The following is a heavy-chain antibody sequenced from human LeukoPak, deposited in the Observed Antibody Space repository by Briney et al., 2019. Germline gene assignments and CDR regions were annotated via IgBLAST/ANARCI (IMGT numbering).Heavy chain of an antibody. CDR3: ARARGRLLLIDY. D-gene: IGHD2-15*01. CDR1: GGSFNNYY. CDR2: IYSSGST. J-gene: IGHJ4*02. Sequence: PSETLSLTCTVSGGSFNNYYWNWIRQPAGKGLEWIGRIYSSGSTDYNPSLKSRVTMSVDTSKNQLSLNLTSVTAADSAVYYCARARGRLLLIDYWGQGTLVTVSS. V-gene: IGHV4-4*07.